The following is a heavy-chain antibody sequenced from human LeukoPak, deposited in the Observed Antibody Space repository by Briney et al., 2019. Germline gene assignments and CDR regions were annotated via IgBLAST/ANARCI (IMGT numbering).Heavy chain of an antibody. CDR1: RGSISGSIRSYY. D-gene: IGHD5-12*01. CDR2: ISSSGST. CDR3: AGIPLGYSGAYYFDY. V-gene: IGHV4-4*09. Sequence: PSETLSLTCTVSRGSISGSIRSYYWSWLRQPPGKGLEWIGYISSSGSTNDNPSLRSRVTISVDTSKNQFFLNLSSVSAADTAVYYCAGIPLGYSGAYYFDYWGQGTLVTVSP. J-gene: IGHJ4*02.